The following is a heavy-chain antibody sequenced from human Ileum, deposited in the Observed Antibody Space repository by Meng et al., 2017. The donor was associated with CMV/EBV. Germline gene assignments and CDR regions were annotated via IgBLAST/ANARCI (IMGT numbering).Heavy chain of an antibody. V-gene: IGHV1-3*01. CDR3: ARSGDPGITVTGAFDI. D-gene: IGHD6-19*01. J-gene: IGHJ4*02. CDR2: INGGNGDT. CDR1: GYSFTSLG. Sequence: QFQIVQSGAEVKKPGASVGVSCKAYGYSFTSLGMPWVRQTPGQKLEWMGYINGGNGDTAFSPKAQGRVTITRDTSASTAYMELNNLRSEDTGIYYCARSGDPGITVTGAFDIWGQGTLVTVSS.